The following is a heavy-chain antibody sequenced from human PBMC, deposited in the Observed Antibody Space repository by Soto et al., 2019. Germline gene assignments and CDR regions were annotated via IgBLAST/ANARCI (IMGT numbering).Heavy chain of an antibody. CDR1: GGSISSSSYY. CDR3: ARRLERHAFDI. CDR2: IYYSGST. D-gene: IGHD1-1*01. Sequence: QLQLQESGPGLVKPSETLSLTCTVSGGSISSSSYYWGWIRQPPGKGLEWIGSIYYSGSTYYNPSLKSRVTISVDTSKNQFSLKLSSVTAADTAVYYCARRLERHAFDIWGQGTMVTVSS. V-gene: IGHV4-39*01. J-gene: IGHJ3*02.